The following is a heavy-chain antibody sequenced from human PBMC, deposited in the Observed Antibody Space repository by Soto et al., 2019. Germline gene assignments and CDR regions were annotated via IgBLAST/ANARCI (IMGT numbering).Heavy chain of an antibody. V-gene: IGHV3-23*01. D-gene: IGHD3-9*01. CDR2: ITVSGGST. CDR1: GFTVSSNY. Sequence: GGSLTLSCPASGFTVSSNYMSWVRQAQEKDLDRVSSITVSGGSTYNADSVKGRFTIFRDNSENTLYLQMNSLRAEDTAVYYCAKEYSDFLTAFYGPLNIYYYYSGMDVWGQGTTVTV. J-gene: IGHJ6*02. CDR3: AKEYSDFLTAFYGPLNIYYYYSGMDV.